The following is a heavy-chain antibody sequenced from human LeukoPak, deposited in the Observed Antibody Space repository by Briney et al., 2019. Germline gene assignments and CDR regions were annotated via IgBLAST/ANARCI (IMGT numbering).Heavy chain of an antibody. V-gene: IGHV4-39*07. Sequence: PSETLSLTCTVSGGSIGSSSYYWGRIRQPPGEGLEWIGSIYYSGNTYYNPSLKSRVTLSVDTSKNQFSLKLSSVTAADTAVYYCARSTTNWFDPWGQGTLVTVSS. J-gene: IGHJ5*02. CDR2: IYYSGNT. D-gene: IGHD1-14*01. CDR3: ARSTTNWFDP. CDR1: GGSIGSSSYY.